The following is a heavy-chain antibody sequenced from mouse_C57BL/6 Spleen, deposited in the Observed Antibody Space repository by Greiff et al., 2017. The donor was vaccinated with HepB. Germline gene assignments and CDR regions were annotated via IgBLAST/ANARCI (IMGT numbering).Heavy chain of an antibody. CDR2: FYPGSGSI. CDR1: GYTFTEYT. Sequence: QVQLQQSGAELVKPGASVKLSCKASGYTFTEYTIHWVKPRSGHGLEWIGWFYPGSGSIKYNEKFKDKATLTADKSSSTVYMELSRLTSEDSAVYFCARHGGGYDYDVGYAMDYWGQGTSVTVSS. V-gene: IGHV1-62-2*01. CDR3: ARHGGGYDYDVGYAMDY. J-gene: IGHJ4*01. D-gene: IGHD2-4*01.